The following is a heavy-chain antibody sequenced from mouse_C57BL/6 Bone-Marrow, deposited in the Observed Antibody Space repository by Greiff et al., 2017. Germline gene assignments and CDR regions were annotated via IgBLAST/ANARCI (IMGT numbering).Heavy chain of an antibody. CDR3: ARHQLPSFAY. CDR1: GFTFSSYG. CDR2: ISSGGSYT. Sequence: EVKLQESGGDLVKPGGSLKLSCAASGFTFSSYGMSWVRQTPDKRLEWVATISSGGSYTYYPDSVKGRFTISRDNAKNTLYLQMSSLKSEDTAMYYCARHQLPSFAYGGQGTLVTVSA. J-gene: IGHJ3*01. D-gene: IGHD1-1*01. V-gene: IGHV5-6*01.